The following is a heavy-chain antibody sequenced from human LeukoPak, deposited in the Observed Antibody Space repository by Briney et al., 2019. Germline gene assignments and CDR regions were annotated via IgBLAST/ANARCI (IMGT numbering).Heavy chain of an antibody. CDR3: ARDLGYGSGWFDA. J-gene: IGHJ5*02. D-gene: IGHD6-19*01. CDR1: GGSVSGGSYY. CDR2: VDYSGST. Sequence: SETLSLTCTVSGGSVSGGSYYWSLIRHPPGKGLEWIGYVDYSGSTNYSPSLKSRVTISVDTSKNQFSLKLSSVTAVDTAVYYCARDLGYGSGWFDAWGQGTLVTVSS. V-gene: IGHV4-61*01.